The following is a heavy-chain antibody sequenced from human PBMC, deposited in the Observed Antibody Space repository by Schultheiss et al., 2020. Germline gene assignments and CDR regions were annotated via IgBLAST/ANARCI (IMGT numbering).Heavy chain of an antibody. CDR2: ISWNSGSI. V-gene: IGHV3-9*01. D-gene: IGHD4-17*01. CDR3: AKLPWRRGDYDFDY. J-gene: IGHJ4*02. CDR1: GGSISSYY. Sequence: LSLTCTVSGGSISSYYWSWIRQPPGKGLEWVSGISWNSGSIGYADSVKGRFTISRDNAKNSLYLQMNSLRAEDTAVYYCAKLPWRRGDYDFDYWGQGTLVTVSS.